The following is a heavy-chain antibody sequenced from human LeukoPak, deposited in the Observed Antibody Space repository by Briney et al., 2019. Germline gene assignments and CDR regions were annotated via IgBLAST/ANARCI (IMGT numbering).Heavy chain of an antibody. CDR2: ISSSSGTI. Sequence: GGSLRLSCAASGFTFSSYSMNWVRQAPGKGLEWVSYISSSSGTIYYADSVRGRFTISRDNAKNSLYLQMDSLRAEDTAVYYCARDPGRQYSSIADVWGQGTTVTVSS. V-gene: IGHV3-48*01. D-gene: IGHD6-19*01. CDR1: GFTFSSYS. J-gene: IGHJ6*02. CDR3: ARDPGRQYSSIADV.